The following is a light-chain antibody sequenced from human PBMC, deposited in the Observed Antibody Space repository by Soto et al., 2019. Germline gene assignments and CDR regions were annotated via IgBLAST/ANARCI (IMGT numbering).Light chain of an antibody. V-gene: IGKV3-15*01. J-gene: IGKJ1*01. CDR3: QQYNNWPKT. Sequence: EIVMTQSPATLSLSPGERATLSCRASQSVSSNLAWYQQKPGQAPRLLIYGASTRATGLPARFSGSGSGTEFTLTISSLQSEDFAVYYCQQYNNWPKTFGQGIKV. CDR2: GAS. CDR1: QSVSSN.